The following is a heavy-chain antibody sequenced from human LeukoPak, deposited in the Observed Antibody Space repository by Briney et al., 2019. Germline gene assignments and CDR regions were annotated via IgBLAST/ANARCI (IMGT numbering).Heavy chain of an antibody. V-gene: IGHV3-21*01. J-gene: IGHJ4*02. CDR2: ISGSGSYI. Sequence: GGSLRLSRAASGFTFSGYNMNWVRQAPGKGLEWVSSISGSGSYIYYADSVKGRFTISRDNAKNSLYLQMDSLRAEDTAVYYCARDNGIDYWGQGTLVSVSS. CDR3: ARDNGIDY. CDR1: GFTFSGYN.